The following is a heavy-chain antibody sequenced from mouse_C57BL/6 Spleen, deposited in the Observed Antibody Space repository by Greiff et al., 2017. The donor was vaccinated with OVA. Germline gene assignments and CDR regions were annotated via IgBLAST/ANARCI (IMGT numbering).Heavy chain of an antibody. CDR2: LSSGGSYT. D-gene: IGHD1-1*01. CDR3: ARHFYYYGSSDYAMDY. V-gene: IGHV5-6*01. Sequence: EVQGVESGGDLVKPGGSLKLSCAASGFTFSSYGMSWVRQTPDKRLEWVATLSSGGSYTYYPDSVKGRFTISRDNAKNTLYLQMSSLKSEDTAMYYCARHFYYYGSSDYAMDYWGQGTSVTVSS. CDR1: GFTFSSYG. J-gene: IGHJ4*01.